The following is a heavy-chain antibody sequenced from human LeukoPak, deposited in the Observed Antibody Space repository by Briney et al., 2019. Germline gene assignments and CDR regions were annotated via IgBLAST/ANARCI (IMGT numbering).Heavy chain of an antibody. J-gene: IGHJ4*02. Sequence: PGGSLRLSCAASGFTFSSYAMSWVRQAPGKGLEWVSAISGSGGSTYYADSVKGRFTISRDNSKNTLYLQMNSLRAEDTAVYYCAKDLRGYSSSCIDYWGQGTLVTVSS. D-gene: IGHD6-13*01. CDR2: ISGSGGST. CDR1: GFTFSSYA. CDR3: AKDLRGYSSSCIDY. V-gene: IGHV3-23*01.